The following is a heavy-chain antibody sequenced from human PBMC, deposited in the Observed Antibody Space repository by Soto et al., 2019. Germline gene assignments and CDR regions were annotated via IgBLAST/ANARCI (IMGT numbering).Heavy chain of an antibody. Sequence: EVQLVESGGGLVQPGGSLRLSCVASGFTFNDYGMTWFRQAPGKGLEWVSYLSGDSFSMYYADSVKGRFTISRDNAKNSLFLQMNSLSAEDTAVYYCARDCSTTSCYVDYWGQRTLVTVS. CDR2: LSGDSFSM. CDR3: ARDCSTTSCYVDY. D-gene: IGHD2-2*01. V-gene: IGHV3-48*01. CDR1: GFTFNDYG. J-gene: IGHJ4*02.